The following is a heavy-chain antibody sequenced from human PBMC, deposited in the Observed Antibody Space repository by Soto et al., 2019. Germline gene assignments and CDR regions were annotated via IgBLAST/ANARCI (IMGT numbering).Heavy chain of an antibody. Sequence: QMQLVESGGGVVQPGRSLRLSCAASGFTFSSYAMHWVRQAPGKGLEWVAVISYDGSNKYYADSVKGRFTISRDNSKNTLYLQMNSLRAEDTAVYYCAREGGSSSGYFDYWGQGTLVTVSS. CDR3: AREGGSSSGYFDY. D-gene: IGHD6-6*01. J-gene: IGHJ4*02. CDR2: ISYDGSNK. CDR1: GFTFSSYA. V-gene: IGHV3-30-3*01.